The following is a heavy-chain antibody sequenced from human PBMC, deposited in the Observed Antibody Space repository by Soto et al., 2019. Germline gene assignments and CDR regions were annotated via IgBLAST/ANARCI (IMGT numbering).Heavy chain of an antibody. Sequence: GARRLSCEASGLTASSTYRGWVRKAPGKGLEWVSVIYSGGSTYYADSVKGRFTISRDNSKNTLYLQMNSLRAEDTAVYYCARLYSSSFYFDYWGQGTLVTVSS. CDR1: GLTASSTY. CDR3: ARLYSSSFYFDY. J-gene: IGHJ4*02. CDR2: IYSGGST. D-gene: IGHD6-13*01. V-gene: IGHV3-53*01.